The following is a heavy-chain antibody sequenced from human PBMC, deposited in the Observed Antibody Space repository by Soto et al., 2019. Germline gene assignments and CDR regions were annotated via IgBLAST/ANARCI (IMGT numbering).Heavy chain of an antibody. CDR1: GGSFSGYY. CDR2: INHSGST. CDR3: ARHRYSYGVYYFDY. J-gene: IGHJ4*02. Sequence: SETLSLTCAGYGGSFSGYYWSWIRQPPGKGLEWIGEINHSGSTNYNPSLKSRVTISVDTSKNQFSLKLSSVTAADTAVYYCARHRYSYGVYYFDYWGRGTLVTGSS. V-gene: IGHV4-34*01. D-gene: IGHD5-18*01.